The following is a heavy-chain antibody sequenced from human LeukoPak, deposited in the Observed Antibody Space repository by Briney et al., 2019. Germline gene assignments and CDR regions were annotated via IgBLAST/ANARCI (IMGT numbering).Heavy chain of an antibody. D-gene: IGHD2-2*02. Sequence: PSETLSLTCAVDGGSFSGYYWSWIRQPPGKGLECIGEINHSGSTNYNPSLKSRVTISVDTSKNQFSLKPSSVTAADTAAYYCARSGVCSSTSCYKDYWGQGTLVTVSS. J-gene: IGHJ4*02. V-gene: IGHV4-34*01. CDR2: INHSGST. CDR3: ARSGVCSSTSCYKDY. CDR1: GGSFSGYY.